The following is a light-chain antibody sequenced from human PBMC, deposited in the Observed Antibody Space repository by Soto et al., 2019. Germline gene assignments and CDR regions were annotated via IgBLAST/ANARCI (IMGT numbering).Light chain of an antibody. CDR2: DVF. Sequence: DIQMTQSPSTLSASVGDRVTITCRASQSISNWLAWYQQKPGKAPKLLIYDVFILRIGVPSRFSGSGSETEFPLTISSLQPDNFETYYCQQYNSPSWTFGQETKVEIK. CDR3: QQYNSPSWT. CDR1: QSISNW. V-gene: IGKV1-5*01. J-gene: IGKJ1*01.